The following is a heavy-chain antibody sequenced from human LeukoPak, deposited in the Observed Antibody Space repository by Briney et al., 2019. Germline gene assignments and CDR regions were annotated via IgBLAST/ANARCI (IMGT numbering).Heavy chain of an antibody. CDR3: AKQEIGTTWSAGY. J-gene: IGHJ4*02. CDR1: GFTFSSYG. V-gene: IGHV3-30*18. CDR2: ISFDGSQK. D-gene: IGHD1-14*01. Sequence: PGGSLRLTYAASGFTFSSYGMHWVRQAPGKGLEWVAVISFDGSQKYYTVSVKGRFTISRDDSKNTLNLQMNSLRAEDTAIYYCAKQEIGTTWSAGYWGQGTLVTVSS.